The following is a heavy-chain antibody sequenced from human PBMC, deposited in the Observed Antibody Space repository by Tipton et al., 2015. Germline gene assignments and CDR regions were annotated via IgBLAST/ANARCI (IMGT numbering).Heavy chain of an antibody. CDR2: IYYSGST. CDR3: ARERRRDYDFWSGHHDYYYAMDV. CDR1: GGSVTSGSYY. V-gene: IGHV4-61*01. Sequence: GLVKPSETLSLTCTVSGGSVTSGSYYWNWIRQPPGQGLEWIGYIYYSGSTSYNPSLKSRVTISTDTSKNQFSLRLSSVTAADTALYYCARERRRDYDFWSGHHDYYYAMDVWGQGTTVTVS. D-gene: IGHD3-3*01. J-gene: IGHJ6*02.